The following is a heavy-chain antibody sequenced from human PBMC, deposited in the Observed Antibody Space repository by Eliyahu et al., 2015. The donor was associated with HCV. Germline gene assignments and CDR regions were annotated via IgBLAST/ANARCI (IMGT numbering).Heavy chain of an antibody. J-gene: IGHJ3*02. V-gene: IGHV4-34*02. Sequence: QEQLQQWGAGLLKPSETLSLTCGVSDGSFSGYYWSWSRQVPGKGLEWIGEVNHSGIAKYNPSLKGRVTMSLDTSKTRFSLKLTSVTAADTAVYYCASSKYGRGAFDIWGQGTLVTVSS. CDR3: ASSKYGRGAFDI. D-gene: IGHD2-2*01. CDR2: VNHSGIA. CDR1: DGSFSGYY.